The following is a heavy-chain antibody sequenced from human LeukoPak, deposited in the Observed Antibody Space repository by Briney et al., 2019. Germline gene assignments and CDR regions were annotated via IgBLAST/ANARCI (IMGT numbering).Heavy chain of an antibody. CDR1: GYSISSGYY. J-gene: IGHJ3*02. V-gene: IGHV4-38-2*01. Sequence: PSETLSLTCAVSGYSISSGYYWGWIRQPPGKGLEWIGSIYHSGSTYYNPSLKSRVTISVDTSKNQFSLKLSSVTAADTAAYYCARPLSKAAAVAGTRAFDIWGQGTMVTVSS. D-gene: IGHD6-19*01. CDR3: ARPLSKAAAVAGTRAFDI. CDR2: IYHSGST.